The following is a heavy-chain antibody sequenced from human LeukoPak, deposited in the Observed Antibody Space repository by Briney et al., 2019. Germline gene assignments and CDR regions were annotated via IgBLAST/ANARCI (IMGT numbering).Heavy chain of an antibody. D-gene: IGHD1-1*01. J-gene: IGHJ6*04. CDR3: ARDWRNSPTGI. CDR2: IYYGGST. CDR1: GGSISSHY. Sequence: SETLSLTCTVSGGSISSHYWSWIRQPPGKGLEWLGYIYYGGSTNYNPSLKSRVTISVDTSKNQFSLKLSSVTAAATAVYYCARDWRNSPTGIWGKGTTVTVSS. V-gene: IGHV4-59*11.